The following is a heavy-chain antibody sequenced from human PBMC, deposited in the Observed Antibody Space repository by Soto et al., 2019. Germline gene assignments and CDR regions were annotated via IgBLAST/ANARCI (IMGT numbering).Heavy chain of an antibody. CDR1: GGSISSYY. D-gene: IGHD3-10*02. V-gene: IGHV4-59*01. J-gene: IGHJ5*01. CDR2: IFYSGST. Sequence: VQLQESGPGLVKPSETLSLTCTVSGGSISSYYWSWIRQPPGKGLEWIGFIFYSGSTSYNPSLKSRVTISIDTSEYQFSLKLNSVTAADTAVYYCASMIGDPAPSFDSWGQGTLVAVSS. CDR3: ASMIGDPAPSFDS.